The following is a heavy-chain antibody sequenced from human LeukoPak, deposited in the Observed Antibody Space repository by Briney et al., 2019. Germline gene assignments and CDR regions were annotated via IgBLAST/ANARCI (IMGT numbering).Heavy chain of an antibody. CDR2: IKQDGSEK. CDR3: ATHSPEWRYSGYYNFYYMDV. V-gene: IGHV3-7*03. Sequence: PGGSLRLSCAASGFTFSSNWMSWVRQAPGKGLEWVANIKQDGSEKYYVDSVKGRFTISRDNANNSLYLQMNSLRVEDTAVYFCATHSPEWRYSGYYNFYYMDVGGKGTTVTVS. J-gene: IGHJ6*03. D-gene: IGHD5-12*01. CDR1: GFTFSSNW.